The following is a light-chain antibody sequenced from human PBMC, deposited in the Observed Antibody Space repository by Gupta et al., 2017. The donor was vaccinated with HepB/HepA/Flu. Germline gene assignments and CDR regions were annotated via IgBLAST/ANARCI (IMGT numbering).Light chain of an antibody. Sequence: EIVLTQSPGTLSLSPGERATLACRASQSVSSRYLAWYQQKPGLDPRPLIYGASTRATGIPDRFSGSGSGTDFTLIISRLEPEDCAMYYCQQYGSSASITFGQGTRLEIK. V-gene: IGKV3-20*01. J-gene: IGKJ5*01. CDR3: QQYGSSASIT. CDR2: GAS. CDR1: QSVSSRY.